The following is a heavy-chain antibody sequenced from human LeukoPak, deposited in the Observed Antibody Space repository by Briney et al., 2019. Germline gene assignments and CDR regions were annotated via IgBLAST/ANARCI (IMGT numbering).Heavy chain of an antibody. D-gene: IGHD3-10*01. V-gene: IGHV3-7*01. CDR3: ARKATMVRGVTEEGHYYMDV. CDR1: GFTFSSYW. CDR2: IKQDGSEK. J-gene: IGHJ6*03. Sequence: PGGSLRLSCAASGFTFSSYWMSWVRQAPGKGLEWVANIKQDGSEKYYVDSVKGRFTISRDNAKNSLYLQMNSLRAEDTAVYYCARKATMVRGVTEEGHYYMDVWGKGTTVTISS.